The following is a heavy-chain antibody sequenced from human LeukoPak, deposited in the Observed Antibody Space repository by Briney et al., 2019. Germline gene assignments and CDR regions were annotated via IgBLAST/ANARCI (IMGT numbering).Heavy chain of an antibody. Sequence: SETLSLTCTVSGGSISSYYWSWIRQPPGKGLEWIGYIYYSGSTNYNPSLKSRVTISVDTSKNQFSLKLSSVTAADTAVYYCARSSGPYYYWGQGTLVTVSS. D-gene: IGHD3-22*01. V-gene: IGHV4-59*01. CDR2: IYYSGST. J-gene: IGHJ4*02. CDR1: GGSISSYY. CDR3: ARSSGPYYY.